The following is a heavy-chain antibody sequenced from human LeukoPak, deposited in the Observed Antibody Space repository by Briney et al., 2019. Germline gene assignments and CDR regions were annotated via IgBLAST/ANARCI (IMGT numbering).Heavy chain of an antibody. J-gene: IGHJ4*02. CDR1: GFTFSSYA. V-gene: IGHV3-23*01. CDR2: ISGSGGVT. Sequence: GGSLRLSCAASGFTFSSYAMSWVRQAPGKGLEWVSAISGSGGVTYYPDSVRGRFTISRDNSKNTLHLQMDHLRAEDTAIYYCAKWPEGATPKFHYWGQGTLVTVSS. D-gene: IGHD1-26*01. CDR3: AKWPEGATPKFHY.